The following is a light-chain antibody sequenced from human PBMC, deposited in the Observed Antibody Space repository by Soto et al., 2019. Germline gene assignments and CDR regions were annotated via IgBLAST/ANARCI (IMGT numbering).Light chain of an antibody. CDR1: QSVNIY. V-gene: IGKV3-20*01. CDR2: GAS. J-gene: IGKJ1*01. CDR3: QQYGSSGT. Sequence: EIVLTQSPATVSLSPGERVTLSCRASQSVNIYLAWYQQKPGQAPRLLIYGASNRATGIPDRFSGSGSGTDFTLTISRLEPEDFAVYYCQQYGSSGTFGQGTKVEIK.